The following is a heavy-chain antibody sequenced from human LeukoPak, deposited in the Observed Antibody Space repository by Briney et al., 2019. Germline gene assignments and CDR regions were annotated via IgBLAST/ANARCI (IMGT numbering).Heavy chain of an antibody. J-gene: IGHJ3*02. D-gene: IGHD6-19*01. Sequence: SETLSLTCTVSGGSISTSNYYWGWIRQPPGKGLEWIGNIFYSGSTYYSPSLRSRVTISLDTSKNQFSLKLSSVTAADTAVYCCARAVAGDDAFDIWGQGTMVTVSS. V-gene: IGHV4-39*07. CDR1: GGSISTSNYY. CDR2: IFYSGST. CDR3: ARAVAGDDAFDI.